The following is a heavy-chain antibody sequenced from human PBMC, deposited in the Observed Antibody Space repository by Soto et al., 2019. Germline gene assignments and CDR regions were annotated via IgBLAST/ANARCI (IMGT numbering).Heavy chain of an antibody. V-gene: IGHV3-30*03. J-gene: IGHJ6*02. CDR1: GFTFSSNG. Sequence: PGGSQRLSCAASGFTFSSNGMHWVRQAPGKGLECVTFISYDGSYKYYADSVKGRFTISRDNSKNTLYLQRNTLGPEDMADYYFASKHPYHYGVDAWGQGTTVTVSS. CDR2: ISYDGSYK. CDR3: ASKHPYHYGVDA.